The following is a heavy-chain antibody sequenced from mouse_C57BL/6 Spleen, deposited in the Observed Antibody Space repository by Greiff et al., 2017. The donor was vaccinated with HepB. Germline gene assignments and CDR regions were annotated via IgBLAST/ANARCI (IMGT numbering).Heavy chain of an antibody. J-gene: IGHJ4*01. CDR2: IWRGGST. Sequence: VQLKQSGPGLVQPSQSLSITCTVSGFSLTSYGVHWVRQSPGKGLEWLGVIWRGGSTDYNAAFMSRLSITKDNSKSQVFFKMNSLQADDTAIYYCATLYYDYDGPAMDYWGQGTSVTVSS. D-gene: IGHD2-4*01. CDR1: GFSLTSYG. V-gene: IGHV2-5*01. CDR3: ATLYYDYDGPAMDY.